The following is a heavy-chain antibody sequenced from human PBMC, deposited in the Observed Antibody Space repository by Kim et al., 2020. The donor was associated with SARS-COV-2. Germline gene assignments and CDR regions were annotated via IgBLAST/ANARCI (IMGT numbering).Heavy chain of an antibody. CDR1: GFTFDDYA. V-gene: IGHV3-43*02. J-gene: IGHJ4*02. D-gene: IGHD2-15*01. Sequence: GGSLRLSCAASGFTFDDYAMHWVRQAPGKGLEWVSLISGDGGSTYYADSVKGRFTISRDNSKNSLYLQMNSLRTEDTALYYCAKESTPYCSGGSCYSADNYFDYWGQGTLVTVSS. CDR2: ISGDGGST. CDR3: AKESTPYCSGGSCYSADNYFDY.